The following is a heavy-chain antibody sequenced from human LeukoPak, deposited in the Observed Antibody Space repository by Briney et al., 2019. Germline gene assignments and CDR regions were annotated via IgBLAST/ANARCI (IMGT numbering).Heavy chain of an antibody. J-gene: IGHJ4*02. V-gene: IGHV1-2*02. D-gene: IGHD3-9*01. CDR1: GYTFTSYY. Sequence: ASVKVSCKASGYTFTSYYMHWVRQAPGQGLEWMGWINPNSGGTNYAQKFQGRVTMTRDTSISTAYMELSRLRSDDTAVYYCARAPYYDILTGYYGPFDYWGQGTLVTVSS. CDR3: ARAPYYDILTGYYGPFDY. CDR2: INPNSGGT.